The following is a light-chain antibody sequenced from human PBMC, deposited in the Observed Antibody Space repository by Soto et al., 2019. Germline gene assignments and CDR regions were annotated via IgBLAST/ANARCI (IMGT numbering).Light chain of an antibody. CDR2: EVN. CDR1: SSDIGAYNY. CDR3: SSYAGSSNV. J-gene: IGLJ1*01. Sequence: QSALTQPASVSGSPGQSITISCTGTSSDIGAYNYVSWYQHHPGKAPKLIIYEVNNRPSGVSNRFSGSKSGNTASLTISGLQAEDEADYYCSSYAGSSNVFGTGTKVTVL. V-gene: IGLV2-14*01.